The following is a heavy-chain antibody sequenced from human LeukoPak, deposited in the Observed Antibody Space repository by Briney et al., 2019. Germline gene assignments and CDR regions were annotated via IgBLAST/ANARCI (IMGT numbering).Heavy chain of an antibody. CDR1: GFTFSSYE. J-gene: IGHJ4*02. V-gene: IGHV3-48*03. CDR3: AKKGNSRYYFEN. Sequence: GGSLRLSCAASGFTFSSYEMNWIRQAPGKGLEWISYISNSGSTKYYADSVKGRFTISRDNAKNSLFLQMNSLRAEDTATYYCAKKGNSRYYFENWGQGALVTVSS. CDR2: ISNSGSTK. D-gene: IGHD4-23*01.